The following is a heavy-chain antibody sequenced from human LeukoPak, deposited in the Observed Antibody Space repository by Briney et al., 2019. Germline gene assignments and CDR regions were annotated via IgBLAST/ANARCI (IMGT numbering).Heavy chain of an antibody. V-gene: IGHV3-74*01. Sequence: GGSLRLSCAASGFTFSSYWMHWVRQAPGKGLVWVSRINSDGSSTSYADSVKGRFTISRGNAKNTLYLQMNSLRAEDTAVYYCARGACCGGDCPRDYWGQGTLVTVSS. D-gene: IGHD2-21*02. CDR2: INSDGSST. J-gene: IGHJ4*02. CDR3: ARGACCGGDCPRDY. CDR1: GFTFSSYW.